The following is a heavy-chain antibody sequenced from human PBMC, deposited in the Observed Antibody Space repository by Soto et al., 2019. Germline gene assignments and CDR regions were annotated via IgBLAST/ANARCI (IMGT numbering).Heavy chain of an antibody. Sequence: GGSLRLSCAASGFTFSSYGMHWVRQAPGKGLEWVAVIWYDGSNKYYADSVKGRFTISRDNSKNTLYLQMNSLRAEDTAVYYCARDRIQLWSPGDYYYGMDVWGQGTTVTVS. D-gene: IGHD5-18*01. CDR1: GFTFSSYG. CDR2: IWYDGSNK. J-gene: IGHJ6*02. CDR3: ARDRIQLWSPGDYYYGMDV. V-gene: IGHV3-33*01.